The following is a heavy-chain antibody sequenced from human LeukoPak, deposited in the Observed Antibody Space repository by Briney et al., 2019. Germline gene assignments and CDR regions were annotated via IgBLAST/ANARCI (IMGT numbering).Heavy chain of an antibody. D-gene: IGHD2-2*01. J-gene: IGHJ4*02. CDR1: GFTFTSYE. Sequence: GGSLRLSCAASGFTFTSYEMNWVRQAPGKGLEWVSYISSSGSTTYYADSVKGRFTISRDNAKNTLYLQMNSLRAEDTAVYYCARDWYHAIDYWGQGALVTVSS. CDR3: ARDWYHAIDY. V-gene: IGHV3-48*03. CDR2: ISSSGSTT.